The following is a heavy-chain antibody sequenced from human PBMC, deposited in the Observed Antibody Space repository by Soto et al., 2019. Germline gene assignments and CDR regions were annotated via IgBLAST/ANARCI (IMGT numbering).Heavy chain of an antibody. J-gene: IGHJ4*02. V-gene: IGHV5-51*01. Sequence: GESLKISCKGSGYSFTSYWIGWVRQMPGKGLEWMGIIYPGDSDTRYSPSFQGQVTISADKSISTAYLQWSSLKVSDTAMYYCAFSWGDYTSPFDYWGQGTLVTVSS. CDR2: IYPGDSDT. CDR1: GYSFTSYW. D-gene: IGHD4-17*01. CDR3: AFSWGDYTSPFDY.